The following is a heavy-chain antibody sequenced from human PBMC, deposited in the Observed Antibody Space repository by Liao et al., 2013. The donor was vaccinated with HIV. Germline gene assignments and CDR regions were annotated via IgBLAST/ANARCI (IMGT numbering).Heavy chain of an antibody. CDR1: GGSFSGYS. J-gene: IGHJ5*02. D-gene: IGHD5-18*01. V-gene: IGHV4-34*01. CDR3: ARFKGIYLWSFDL. CDR2: ISHSGVT. Sequence: QVQLQQWGAGLLKPSETLSLTCAVSGGSFSGYSWSWVRQPPGKGLEWIAEISHSGVTNYNPSLKRRVTISLVTSKNQFSLKLSSVTGADTAVYYCARFKGIYLWSFDLWGQGNPGHRLL.